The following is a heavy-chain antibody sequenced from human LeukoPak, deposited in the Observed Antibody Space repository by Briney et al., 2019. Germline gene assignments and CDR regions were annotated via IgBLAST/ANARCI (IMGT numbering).Heavy chain of an antibody. CDR3: ASFHGDSPPDRWFGP. Sequence: GGSLRLSCAASGFTFRSYAMTWVRQAPGKGLEWVSAISGSGGTIYYADSVRGRFTISRDNSKNALYLQLSSLGLEDTATYHCASFHGDSPPDRWFGPWGQGTLVTVSS. CDR1: GFTFRSYA. D-gene: IGHD4-17*01. J-gene: IGHJ5*02. V-gene: IGHV3-23*01. CDR2: ISGSGGTI.